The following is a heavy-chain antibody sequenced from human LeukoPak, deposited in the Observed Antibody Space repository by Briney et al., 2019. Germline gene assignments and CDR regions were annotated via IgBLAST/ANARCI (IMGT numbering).Heavy chain of an antibody. D-gene: IGHD3-22*01. J-gene: IGHJ4*02. Sequence: ASVKVSCKASGYTFTSYAMNWVRQAPGQGLEWMGWINTNTGNPTYAQGFTGRFVFSLDTSVSTAYLQISSLKAEDTAVYYCARGHNYYDSSGYYCHRGDFDYWGQGTLVTVSS. CDR1: GYTFTSYA. CDR3: ARGHNYYDSSGYYCHRGDFDY. CDR2: INTNTGNP. V-gene: IGHV7-4-1*02.